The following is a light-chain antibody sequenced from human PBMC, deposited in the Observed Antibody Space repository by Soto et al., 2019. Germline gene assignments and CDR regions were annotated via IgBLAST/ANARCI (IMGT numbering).Light chain of an antibody. CDR3: SSHTSIVV. Sequence: QSALTQPASVSGSPGQSITISCTGTSSDVGGYNYVSWYQQHPGKAPKLMIYDVSNRPSGVSNRFSGSKSGNTASLTISGLQAEDEADYYCSSHTSIVVFGGGTKLTVL. J-gene: IGLJ2*01. CDR2: DVS. CDR1: SSDVGGYNY. V-gene: IGLV2-14*01.